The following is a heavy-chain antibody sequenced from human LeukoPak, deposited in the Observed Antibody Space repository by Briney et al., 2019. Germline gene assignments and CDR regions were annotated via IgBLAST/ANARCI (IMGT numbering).Heavy chain of an antibody. CDR3: ARSRRDGYTNWFDP. D-gene: IGHD5-24*01. J-gene: IGHJ5*02. Sequence: SSVKVSCKASGGTFSSYAISWVRQAPGQGLEWMGGIIPIFGTVNYAQKFQGRVTITADESTSTAYMELSSLRSEDTAVYYCARSRRDGYTNWFDPWGQGTLVTVSS. CDR2: IIPIFGTV. V-gene: IGHV1-69*01. CDR1: GGTFSSYA.